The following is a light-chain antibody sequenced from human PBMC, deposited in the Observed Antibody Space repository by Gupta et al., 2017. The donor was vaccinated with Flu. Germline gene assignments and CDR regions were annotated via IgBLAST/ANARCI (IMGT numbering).Light chain of an antibody. Sequence: DIVMTQSPLSLPVTPGEPASISCRSSQSLMYINGNTYLDWYVQKPGQPPHPLIYLVSTRASGVPDRFSGSGSGTDFTLKISRVEAEDVGIYYCMQALQTPATFGGGTKVEIK. CDR3: MQALQTPAT. CDR1: QSLMYINGNTY. J-gene: IGKJ4*01. CDR2: LVS. V-gene: IGKV2-28*01.